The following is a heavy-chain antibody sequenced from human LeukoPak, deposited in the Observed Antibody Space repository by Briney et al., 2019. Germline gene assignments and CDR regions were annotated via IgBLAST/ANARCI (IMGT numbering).Heavy chain of an antibody. J-gene: IGHJ3*02. CDR1: GFTFSSYG. Sequence: PGGARRRSCAASGFTFSSYGLNWVRQAPGKGLEWVSYISSSSSPLYQADSVKGRFTISRDNAKNFLYLQMNSLRDDDTAVYYCARDNAYGFDMWGEGTRVIVSS. V-gene: IGHV3-48*02. D-gene: IGHD2-2*01. CDR2: ISSSSSPL. CDR3: ARDNAYGFDM.